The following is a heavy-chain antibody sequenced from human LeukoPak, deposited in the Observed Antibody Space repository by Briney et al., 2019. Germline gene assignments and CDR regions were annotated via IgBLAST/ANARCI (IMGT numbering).Heavy chain of an antibody. J-gene: IGHJ3*02. D-gene: IGHD3-3*01. CDR3: ARTYYDYWSGPFAFDI. CDR2: IRYDGSIK. Sequence: GGSLRLSCVASGFTFSSYGMHWVRRAPGKGLEWVAFIRYDGSIKYYADSVKGRFTFSRDNSENILYLQMSNLREEDTAVYYCARTYYDYWSGPFAFDIWGQGTMVTVSS. CDR1: GFTFSSYG. V-gene: IGHV3-30*02.